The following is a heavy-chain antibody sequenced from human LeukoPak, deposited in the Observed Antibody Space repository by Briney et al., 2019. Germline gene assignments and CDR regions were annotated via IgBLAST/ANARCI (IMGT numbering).Heavy chain of an antibody. Sequence: SVKVSCKASGGTFSSCAISWVRQPPGQGLEWMGGIIPIFGTANYARKFQGRVTITADKSTSTAYMELSSLRSEDTAVYYCASGNIVATIAYYYHGMDVWGKGTTVTVSS. J-gene: IGHJ6*04. CDR3: ASGNIVATIAYYYHGMDV. CDR2: IIPIFGTA. V-gene: IGHV1-69*06. D-gene: IGHD5-12*01. CDR1: GGTFSSCA.